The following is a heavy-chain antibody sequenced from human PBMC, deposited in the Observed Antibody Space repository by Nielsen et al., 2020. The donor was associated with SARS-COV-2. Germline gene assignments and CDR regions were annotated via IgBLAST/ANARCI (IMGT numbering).Heavy chain of an antibody. J-gene: IGHJ5*02. Sequence: GSLRLSCTVSGGSISSYYWSWIRQPPGKGLEWIGYIYYSGSTNYNPSLKSRVTISVDTSKNQFSLKLSSVTAADTAVYYCARGLVWGGRSWGQGTLVTVSS. V-gene: IGHV4-59*12. D-gene: IGHD3-16*01. CDR2: IYYSGST. CDR1: GGSISSYY. CDR3: ARGLVWGGRS.